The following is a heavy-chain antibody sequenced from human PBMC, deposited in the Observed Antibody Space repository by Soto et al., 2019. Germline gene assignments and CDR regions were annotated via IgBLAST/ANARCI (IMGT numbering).Heavy chain of an antibody. J-gene: IGHJ4*02. CDR1: GYTFTSYG. D-gene: IGHD3-10*01. V-gene: IGHV1-18*01. CDR2: ISAYNGNT. Sequence: ASVKVSCKASGYTFTSYGISWVRQAPGQGLEWMGWISAYNGNTNYAQKLQGRVTMTTDTSTSTAYMELRSLRSDDTAVYYCARLLNYYGNPTFDYWGQGTLVTVSS. CDR3: ARLLNYYGNPTFDY.